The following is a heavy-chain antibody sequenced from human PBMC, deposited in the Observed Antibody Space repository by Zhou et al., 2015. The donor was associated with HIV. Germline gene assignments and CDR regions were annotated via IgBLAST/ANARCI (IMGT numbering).Heavy chain of an antibody. V-gene: IGHV1-18*04. CDR2: ISAYNGNT. CDR3: ARLELGYNYDTSGPFDI. Sequence: QVQLVQSGGGVKKPGASVKVSCKTSGYTFTGFSVHWVRQAPGQGLEWMGWISAYNGNTNYAQKLQDRVTMTTDTSTSTAYMELRSLRSDDTAVYYCARLELGYNYDTSGPFDIWGRGTLVTVSS. D-gene: IGHD3-22*01. CDR1: GYTFTGFS. J-gene: IGHJ2*01.